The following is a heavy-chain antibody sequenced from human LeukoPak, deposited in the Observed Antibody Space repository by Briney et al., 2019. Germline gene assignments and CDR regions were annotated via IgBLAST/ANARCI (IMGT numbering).Heavy chain of an antibody. CDR1: GGTFSSYA. D-gene: IGHD1-26*01. Sequence: SVKVSCKASGGTFSSYAISWVRQAPGQGLEWMGGIIPIFGTANYAQKFQGRVTITADESTSTAYMELSSLRSEDTAVYYCARGGYSGSYYTFDYWGQGALVTVSS. J-gene: IGHJ4*02. CDR3: ARGGYSGSYYTFDY. V-gene: IGHV1-69*01. CDR2: IIPIFGTA.